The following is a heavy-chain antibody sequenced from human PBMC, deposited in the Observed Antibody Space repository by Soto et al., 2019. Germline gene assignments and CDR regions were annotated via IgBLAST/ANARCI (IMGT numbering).Heavy chain of an antibody. V-gene: IGHV2-5*01. Sequence: SGPTLVKPTQTLTLTCTFSGFSLSTSGVGVGWIRQPPGKALEWLALIYWNDDKRYSPSLKSRLTITKDTSKNQVVLKITNMDPVDTATYYCAHRRSIWYNWNEIGFFDYWGQGTLVTVSS. CDR1: GFSLSTSGVG. CDR3: AHRRSIWYNWNEIGFFDY. J-gene: IGHJ4*02. CDR2: IYWNDDK. D-gene: IGHD1-1*01.